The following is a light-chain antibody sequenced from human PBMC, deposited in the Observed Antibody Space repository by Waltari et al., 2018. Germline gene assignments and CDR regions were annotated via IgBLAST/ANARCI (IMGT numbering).Light chain of an antibody. CDR1: QSVSSN. CDR2: GAS. J-gene: IGKJ1*01. CDR3: QQYNNWPPPPWT. V-gene: IGKV3-15*01. Sequence: EIVMTQSPATLSVSPGERATLSCRASQSVSSNLAWYQQKPGQAPRLLIYGASTRATGIPARFSGSGSGTEFTLTISSLQSEDFAVYYCQQYNNWPPPPWTFGQGTKVEIK.